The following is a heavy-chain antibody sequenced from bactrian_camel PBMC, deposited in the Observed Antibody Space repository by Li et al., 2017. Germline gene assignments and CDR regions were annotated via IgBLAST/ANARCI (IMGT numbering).Heavy chain of an antibody. J-gene: IGHJ4*01. Sequence: HVQLVESGGGSVQAGGSLKLVCEVSGYTFNRMAWFRQAPGKEREGVAGIFTHGGSTYYADSVKGRFTISQDNAKNTLHLQMNALKPEDTAVYYCAADLGWCGSRPLQREFRNWGQGTQVTISS. CDR2: IFTHGGST. V-gene: IGHV3S63*01. D-gene: IGHD2*01. CDR1: GYTFNR. CDR3: AADLGWCGSRPLQREFRN.